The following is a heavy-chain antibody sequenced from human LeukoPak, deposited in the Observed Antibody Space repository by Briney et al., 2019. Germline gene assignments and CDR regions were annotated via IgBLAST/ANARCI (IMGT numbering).Heavy chain of an antibody. CDR2: INHSGST. D-gene: IGHD3-10*01. V-gene: IGHV4-34*01. Sequence: SETLSLTCAVYGGSFSGYYRSWIRQPPGKGLEWIGEINHSGSTNYNPSLKSRVTISVDTSKNQFSLKLSSVTAADTAVYYCARASLGEMVRGRYYYYGMDVWGQGTTVTVSS. CDR1: GGSFSGYY. J-gene: IGHJ6*02. CDR3: ARASLGEMVRGRYYYYGMDV.